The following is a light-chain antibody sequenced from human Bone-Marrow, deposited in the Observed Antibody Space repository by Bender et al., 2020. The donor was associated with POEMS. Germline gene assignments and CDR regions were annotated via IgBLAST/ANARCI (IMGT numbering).Light chain of an antibody. Sequence: QSALTQPASVSGSPGQSITISCTGSRNDVGLYNLVSWYQQYPGKVPTLLIYGDNQRPSGISGRFSVSKSRNTASLTISGLQVEDEADYYCCSHTQTGGYVFGSGTRVTVL. CDR1: RNDVGLYNL. J-gene: IGLJ1*01. CDR3: CSHTQTGGYV. V-gene: IGLV2-23*01. CDR2: GDN.